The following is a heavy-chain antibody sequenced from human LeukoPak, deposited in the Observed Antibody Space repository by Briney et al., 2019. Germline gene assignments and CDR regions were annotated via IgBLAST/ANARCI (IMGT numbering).Heavy chain of an antibody. CDR2: IYPGDSDT. Sequence: GEALKISCKGSGYSFTSYWIGWVRQMPGKGLEWMWIIYPGDSDTRYSPSFQGQVTISADKSISTAYLQWSSLKASDTAMYYCARQSSSYGSGSSAWGQGTLVTVSS. J-gene: IGHJ5*02. CDR3: ARQSSSYGSGSSA. V-gene: IGHV5-51*01. CDR1: GYSFTSYW. D-gene: IGHD3-10*01.